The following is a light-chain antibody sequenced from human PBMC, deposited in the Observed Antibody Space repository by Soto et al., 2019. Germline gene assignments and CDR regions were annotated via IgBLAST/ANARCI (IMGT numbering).Light chain of an antibody. CDR3: QQRSNWPPIT. J-gene: IGKJ5*01. CDR1: QSISSW. V-gene: IGKV1-5*01. CDR2: DAS. Sequence: DIQMTQSPSSLSASVGDTVTITCRASQSISSWLAWYQQKLGRAPRLLIYDASSLESGVPSRFSGSGYGTEFTLTISSLEPEDFAVYYCQQRSNWPPITFGQGTRLEIK.